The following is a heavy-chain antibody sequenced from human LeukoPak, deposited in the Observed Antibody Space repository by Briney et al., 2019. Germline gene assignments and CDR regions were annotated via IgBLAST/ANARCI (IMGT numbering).Heavy chain of an antibody. V-gene: IGHV4-39*07. CDR2: IFYTAST. Sequence: SETLSLTCTVSGGSISSSSSYWGWIRQPPGKGLEWIGSIFYTASTNYNPSLKSRVTISVDTSKNQFSLKLSSVTAADTAVYYCARGSGGDSSGYYYYYYYYMDVWGKGTTVTVSS. CDR1: GGSISSSSSY. D-gene: IGHD3-22*01. CDR3: ARGSGGDSSGYYYYYYYYMDV. J-gene: IGHJ6*03.